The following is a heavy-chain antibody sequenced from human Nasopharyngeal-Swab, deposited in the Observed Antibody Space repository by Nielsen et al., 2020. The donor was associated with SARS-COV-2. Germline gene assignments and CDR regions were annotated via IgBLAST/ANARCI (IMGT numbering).Heavy chain of an antibody. CDR2: TYYRSKWYN. J-gene: IGHJ6*02. CDR3: ARGHYYGSGSYYSPSLYYGMDV. D-gene: IGHD3-10*01. Sequence: QSPSRGLEWLGRTYYRSKWYNDYAVSVKSRITINPDTSKNQFSLQLNSVTPEDTAVYYCARGHYYGSGSYYSPSLYYGMDVWGQGTTVTVSS. V-gene: IGHV6-1*01.